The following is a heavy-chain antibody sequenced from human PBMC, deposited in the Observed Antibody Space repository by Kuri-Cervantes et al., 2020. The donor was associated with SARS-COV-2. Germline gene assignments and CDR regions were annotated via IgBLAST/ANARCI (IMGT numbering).Heavy chain of an antibody. D-gene: IGHD2-21*02. J-gene: IGHJ4*02. CDR1: GFTFNSHA. CDR2: ISYHGINK. Sequence: GESLKISCTASGFTFNSHAMHWVRQAPGQGLEWVTVISYHGINKYYTDSVKGRFTISRDNSKNTLYLQVNSLRAEDTAVYYCARDGDSYIPVLDYWGQGTLVTVSS. V-gene: IGHV3-30-3*01. CDR3: ARDGDSYIPVLDY.